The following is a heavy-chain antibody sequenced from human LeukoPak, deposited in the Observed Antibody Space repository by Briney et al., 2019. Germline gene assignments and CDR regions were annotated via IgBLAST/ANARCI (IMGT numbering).Heavy chain of an antibody. CDR2: IYYSGST. CDR3: ARGYCSNTSCYLTYGMDV. D-gene: IGHD2-2*01. CDR1: GGSISSYY. V-gene: IGHV4-59*01. J-gene: IGHJ6*02. Sequence: SETLSLTCTVSGGSISSYYWSWIRQPPGKGLEWIGYIYYSGSTNYNPSLKSRVTISVDTSKNQFSLKLSSVTAADTAVYCCARGYCSNTSCYLTYGMDVWGQGTTVTVSS.